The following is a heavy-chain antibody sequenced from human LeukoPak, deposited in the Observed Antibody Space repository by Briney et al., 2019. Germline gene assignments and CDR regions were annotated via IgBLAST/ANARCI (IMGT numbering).Heavy chain of an antibody. V-gene: IGHV3-30-3*01. CDR3: ARDAASRGAPDDY. CDR1: GFTFSSYA. J-gene: IGHJ4*02. D-gene: IGHD2-15*01. Sequence: PGGSLRLSCAASGFTFSSYAMHWVRQAPGKGLDWVAVIPYDGSKKYYADSVQGRFTISRDNSKNTMYLQMNSLRSEDTAVYYCARDAASRGAPDDYWGQGTLATVSS. CDR2: IPYDGSKK.